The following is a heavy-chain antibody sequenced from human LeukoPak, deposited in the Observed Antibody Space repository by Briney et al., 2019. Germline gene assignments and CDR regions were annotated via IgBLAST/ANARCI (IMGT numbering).Heavy chain of an antibody. J-gene: IGHJ4*02. Sequence: SETLSLTCTVSDGSVSSGSYYWSWIRQPPGKGLGWIGYIYYSGSTNYNPSLKSRVTISVDTSKNQFSLKLSSVTAADTAVYYCAREEGYSYGGYYFDYWGQGTLVTVSS. CDR3: AREEGYSYGGYYFDY. V-gene: IGHV4-61*01. CDR2: IYYSGST. D-gene: IGHD5-18*01. CDR1: DGSVSSGSYY.